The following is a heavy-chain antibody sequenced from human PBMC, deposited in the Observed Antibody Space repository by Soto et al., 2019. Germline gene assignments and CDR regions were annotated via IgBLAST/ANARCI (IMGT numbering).Heavy chain of an antibody. Sequence: SETLSLTCTVSGGSISSGGYYWSWIRQHPGKGLEWIGYIYYSGSTYYNPSLKSRVTISVDTSKNQFSLKLSSVTAADTAVYYCARAAAGILFSEGPAKFDYWGQGTLVTVSS. J-gene: IGHJ4*02. V-gene: IGHV4-31*03. CDR3: ARAAAGILFSEGPAKFDY. D-gene: IGHD3-10*01. CDR1: GGSISSGGYY. CDR2: IYYSGST.